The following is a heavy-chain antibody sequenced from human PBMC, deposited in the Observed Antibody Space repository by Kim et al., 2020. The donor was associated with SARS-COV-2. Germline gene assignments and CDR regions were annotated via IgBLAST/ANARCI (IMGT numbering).Heavy chain of an antibody. Sequence: GSLRLSCGASGFTFSDSAMHWVRRASGKGLEWVGRIRSKVNGYATAYSASVRGRVTISRDDSRNTAYLQMNSLKTEDTAVYYCTRVPGTPFAFWDAFDIWGQGTMVAVSS. CDR3: TRVPGTPFAFWDAFDI. V-gene: IGHV3-73*01. CDR1: GFTFSDSA. CDR2: IRSKVNGYAT. J-gene: IGHJ3*02. D-gene: IGHD1-1*01.